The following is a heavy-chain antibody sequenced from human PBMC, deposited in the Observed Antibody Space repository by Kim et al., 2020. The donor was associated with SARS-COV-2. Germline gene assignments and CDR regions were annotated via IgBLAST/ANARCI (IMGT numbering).Heavy chain of an antibody. D-gene: IGHD5-12*01. Sequence: ASVKVSCKASGYTFTSYYMHWVRQAPGQGLEWMGIINPSGGSTSYAQKFQGRVTMTRDTSTSTVYMELSSLRSEDTAVYYCAREPHSSGYDNNYFDYWGQGTLVTVSS. CDR3: AREPHSSGYDNNYFDY. J-gene: IGHJ4*02. CDR1: GYTFTSYY. CDR2: INPSGGST. V-gene: IGHV1-46*01.